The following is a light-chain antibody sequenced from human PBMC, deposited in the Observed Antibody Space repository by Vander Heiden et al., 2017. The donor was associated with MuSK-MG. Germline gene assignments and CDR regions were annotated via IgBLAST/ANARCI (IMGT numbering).Light chain of an antibody. CDR2: DYN. CDR1: SSNIGAGYD. J-gene: IGLJ3*02. Sequence: SVLTQPPSVSGAPGQRVTIPCPGSSSNIGAGYDVQWYQQVPGAAPKLLIFDYNRRQAGGPDRFSGSKSGTSASLAITGLQAEEEADYYCQSEDRSRGAWLFGGGTKLTVL. CDR3: QSEDRSRGAWL. V-gene: IGLV1-40*01.